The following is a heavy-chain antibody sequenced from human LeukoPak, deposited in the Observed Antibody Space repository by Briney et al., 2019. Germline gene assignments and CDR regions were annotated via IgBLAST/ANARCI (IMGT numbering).Heavy chain of an antibody. D-gene: IGHD6-19*01. V-gene: IGHV3-53*01. CDR3: AKDCCSGWYYYYMDV. CDR1: GFTVSSNS. CDR2: IYSDNT. J-gene: IGHJ6*03. Sequence: PGGSLRLSCTVSGFTVSSNSMSWVRQAPGKGLEWVSFIYSDNTHYSDSVKGRFTISRDNSKNTLYLQMNSLRAEDTAVYYCAKDCCSGWYYYYMDVWGKGTTVTISS.